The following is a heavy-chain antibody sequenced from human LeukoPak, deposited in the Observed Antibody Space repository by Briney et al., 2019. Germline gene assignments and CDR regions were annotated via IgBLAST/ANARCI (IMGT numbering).Heavy chain of an antibody. CDR1: GGSISGYY. D-gene: IGHD6-13*01. CDR2: MNHSGST. CDR3: ARGLGILRF. J-gene: IGHJ4*02. V-gene: IGHV4-34*01. Sequence: PSETLSLTCTVSGGSISGYYWSWIRQPPGKGLEWIGEMNHSGSTNNNPSLKSRVTFSVDTSKNQFSLKLSSVTAADTAVYYCARGLGILRFWGQGTLVTVSS.